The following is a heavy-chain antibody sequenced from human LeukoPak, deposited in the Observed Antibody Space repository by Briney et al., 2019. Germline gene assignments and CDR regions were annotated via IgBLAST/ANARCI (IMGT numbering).Heavy chain of an antibody. Sequence: SETLSLTCTVSGGSISTYYWSWIRQPPGKGLEWIGYMYLSGSTNSNPSLGSRLTMSIDTSKRQLSLTLNSVTAADTAVYYCARERYCRANTCPELDAFDFWGQGTTVTVSS. D-gene: IGHD2-15*01. CDR1: GGSISTYY. V-gene: IGHV4-59*01. CDR2: MYLSGST. J-gene: IGHJ3*01. CDR3: ARERYCRANTCPELDAFDF.